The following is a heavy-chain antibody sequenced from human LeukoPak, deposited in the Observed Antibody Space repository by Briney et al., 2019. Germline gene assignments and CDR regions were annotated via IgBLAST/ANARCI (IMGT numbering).Heavy chain of an antibody. V-gene: IGHV1-18*01. Sequence: ASVKVSCKASGYTFTSYGISWVRQASGQGLEWMGWISAYNGNTNYAQKLQGRVTMTTDTSTSTAYMELRSLRSDDTAVYYCARVSDILTGYPIDYWGQGTLVTVSS. CDR1: GYTFTSYG. J-gene: IGHJ4*02. CDR2: ISAYNGNT. D-gene: IGHD3-9*01. CDR3: ARVSDILTGYPIDY.